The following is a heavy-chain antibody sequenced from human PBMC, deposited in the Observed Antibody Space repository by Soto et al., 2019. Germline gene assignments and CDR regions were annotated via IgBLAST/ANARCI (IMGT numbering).Heavy chain of an antibody. V-gene: IGHV3-30*03. Sequence: HPGGSLRLSCADSGFTFTDYGMHWVRQAPGKGLEWVAVISYDGSNKNYADSVKGRFTISRDNSKNTLYLQMNSLRAEDTAVYYCARDRDWAFDYWGRGTLVTVSS. J-gene: IGHJ4*02. D-gene: IGHD3-9*01. CDR3: ARDRDWAFDY. CDR1: GFTFTDYG. CDR2: ISYDGSNK.